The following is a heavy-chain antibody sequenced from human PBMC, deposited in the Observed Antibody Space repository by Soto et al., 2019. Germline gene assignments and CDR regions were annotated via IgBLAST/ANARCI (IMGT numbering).Heavy chain of an antibody. J-gene: IGHJ6*02. D-gene: IGHD2-21*02. V-gene: IGHV3-30*18. CDR2: ISYDGSNK. Sequence: PGGSLRLSCAASGSPFSSYCMHWVRQAPGKGLEWVAVISYDGSNKYYADSVKGRFTISRDNSKNTLYLQMNSLRAEDTAVYYCANTHDGDCYSCYYYGMDVWGQGTTVTVSS. CDR1: GSPFSSYC. CDR3: ANTHDGDCYSCYYYGMDV.